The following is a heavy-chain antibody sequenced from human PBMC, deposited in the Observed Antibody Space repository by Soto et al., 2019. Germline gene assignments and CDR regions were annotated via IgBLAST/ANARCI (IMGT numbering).Heavy chain of an antibody. Sequence: QVQLVESGGRVVQAGTSLRVSCAASGFSFGSSSMHWGRQAPGGGPEWVASISSDGRKTYYSESAKGRFTISRDNSKNIVYLEMDRLRLDDTAIYCCARDPGVDFWSGVFDPWGQGTVVTVSS. J-gene: IGHJ5*02. D-gene: IGHD3-3*01. CDR1: GFSFGSSS. CDR3: ARDPGVDFWSGVFDP. V-gene: IGHV3-30*04. CDR2: ISSDGRKT.